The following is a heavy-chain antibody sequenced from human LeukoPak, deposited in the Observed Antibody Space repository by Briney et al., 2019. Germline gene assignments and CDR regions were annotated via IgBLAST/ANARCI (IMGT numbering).Heavy chain of an antibody. V-gene: IGHV3-30*02. Sequence: PGGSLRLSCAASGFTFSSYGMHWVRQAPGKGLEWVAFIRYDGSNKYYADSVKGRFTISRDNSKNTLYLQMNSLRAEDTAVYYCAKDRYYYDCSGYGYYFDYWGQGTLVTVSS. CDR1: GFTFSSYG. J-gene: IGHJ4*02. CDR2: IRYDGSNK. CDR3: AKDRYYYDCSGYGYYFDY. D-gene: IGHD3-22*01.